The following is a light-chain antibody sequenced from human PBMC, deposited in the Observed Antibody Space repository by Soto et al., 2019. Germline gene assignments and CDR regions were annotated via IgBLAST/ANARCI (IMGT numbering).Light chain of an antibody. Sequence: EIVLTQSPATLSLSPGERATLSCRASQSVSSYLAWYQQKPGQAPRLLISDASNRATGIPARFSGSGSGTDLTVTIGSLEPEDFAVYYFQQRINWLFTFGPGTKVDIK. CDR3: QQRINWLFT. J-gene: IGKJ3*01. V-gene: IGKV3-11*01. CDR2: DAS. CDR1: QSVSSY.